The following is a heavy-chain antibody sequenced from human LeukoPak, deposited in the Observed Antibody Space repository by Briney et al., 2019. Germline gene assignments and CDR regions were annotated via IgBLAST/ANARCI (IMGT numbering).Heavy chain of an antibody. CDR1: DGSISSDY. J-gene: IGHJ4*02. CDR2: MHYSGSA. D-gene: IGHD5-12*01. CDR3: AGLSSRRSGLFDY. V-gene: IGHV4-59*08. Sequence: SETLSLTCNVSDGSISSDYWNWIRQPPGETLEWIGYMHYSGSANYNPSLKSRVTMSVDTSKNQFSLRLSSVTAADTAVYYCAGLSSRRSGLFDYWGQGTLVTVSS.